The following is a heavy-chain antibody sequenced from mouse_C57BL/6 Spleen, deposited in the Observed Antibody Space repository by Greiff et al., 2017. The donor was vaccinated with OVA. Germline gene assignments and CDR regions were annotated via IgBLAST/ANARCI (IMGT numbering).Heavy chain of an antibody. D-gene: IGHD2-2*01. Sequence: VQLQQSGPELVKPGASVKISCKASGYAFSSSWMNWVKQRPGKGLEWIGRIYPGDGDTNYNGKFKGKATLTADKSSSTAYMQLSSLTSEDSAVYFCARGDYGYDVFAYWGQGTLVTVSA. CDR2: IYPGDGDT. J-gene: IGHJ3*01. V-gene: IGHV1-82*01. CDR3: ARGDYGYDVFAY. CDR1: GYAFSSSW.